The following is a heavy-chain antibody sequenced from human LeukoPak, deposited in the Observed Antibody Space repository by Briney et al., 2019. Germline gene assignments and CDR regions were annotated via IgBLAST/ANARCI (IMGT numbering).Heavy chain of an antibody. CDR1: GFTFNSYA. Sequence: GGSLRLSCAASGFTFNSYAMSWVRQAPGKGLEWVSVIRGSGGSTYYADSVKGRFTISRDNSKNTLYLQMNSLRAEDTAVYYCAKGIGMAARRSNGFDPWGQGTLVTVSS. V-gene: IGHV3-23*01. D-gene: IGHD6-6*01. CDR3: AKGIGMAARRSNGFDP. J-gene: IGHJ5*02. CDR2: IRGSGGST.